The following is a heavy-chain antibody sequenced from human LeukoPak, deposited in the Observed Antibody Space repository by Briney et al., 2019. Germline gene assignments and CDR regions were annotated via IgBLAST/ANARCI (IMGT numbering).Heavy chain of an antibody. Sequence: GGSLRLSCAASGFAFSPYAMNWVRQAAAKGLEWVSFITDDSNTIYYADSMKGRFTVSRDNAENSLYLQMNSLSAEDTAVYYRARDRMGGSFDYWGQGTLVTVSS. V-gene: IGHV3-48*01. D-gene: IGHD2-15*01. J-gene: IGHJ4*02. CDR1: GFAFSPYA. CDR3: ARDRMGGSFDY. CDR2: ITDDSNTI.